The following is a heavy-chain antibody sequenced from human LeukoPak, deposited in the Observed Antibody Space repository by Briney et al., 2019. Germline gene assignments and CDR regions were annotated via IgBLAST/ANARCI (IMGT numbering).Heavy chain of an antibody. CDR2: INHSGST. V-gene: IGHV4-34*01. J-gene: IGHJ5*02. CDR1: GGSFSGYY. Sequence: SETLSLTCAVYGGSFSGYYWSWIRQPPGKGLEWIGEINHSGSTNYNPSLKSRGTISVDTSKNQFSLKLSSVTAADTAVYYCARADRTGQGYCSSTSWPGSRRLNWFDPWGQGTLVTVSS. D-gene: IGHD2-2*01. CDR3: ARADRTGQGYCSSTSWPGSRRLNWFDP.